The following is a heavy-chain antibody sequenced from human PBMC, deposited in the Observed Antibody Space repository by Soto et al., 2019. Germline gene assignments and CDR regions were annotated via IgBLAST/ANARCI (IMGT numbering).Heavy chain of an antibody. CDR2: ISSSSTTI. Sequence: EVQLVESGGGLVQPGGSLRLSCATSGFNFSAYNTNWVRQAPGKGLEWVSYISSSSTTIYYADSVKGRFTISRDDAKNSLYLQMNSLRDADTAVYYCARDKYRLLLGNFDYWGQGTLVTVSS. J-gene: IGHJ4*02. V-gene: IGHV3-48*02. CDR3: ARDKYRLLLGNFDY. CDR1: GFNFSAYN. D-gene: IGHD2-2*01.